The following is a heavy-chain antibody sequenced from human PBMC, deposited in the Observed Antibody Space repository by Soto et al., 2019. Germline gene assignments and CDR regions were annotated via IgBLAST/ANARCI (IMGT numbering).Heavy chain of an antibody. D-gene: IGHD3-9*01. CDR2: IYYSGST. CDR3: ARAGVLRYFDWTTMNEIDY. CDR1: GGSISSYY. V-gene: IGHV4-59*01. Sequence: LSLTCTVSGGSISSYYWSWIRQPPGKGLEWIGYIYYSGSTNYNPSLKSRVTISVDTSKNQFSLKLSSVTAADTAVYYCARAGVLRYFDWTTMNEIDYWGQGTLVTVSS. J-gene: IGHJ4*02.